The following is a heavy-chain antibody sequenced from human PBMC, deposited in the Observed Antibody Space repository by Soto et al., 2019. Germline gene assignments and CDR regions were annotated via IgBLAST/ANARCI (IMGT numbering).Heavy chain of an antibody. V-gene: IGHV2-5*02. Sequence: QITLKESGPTLVKPTQTLTLTCNLSGFSLSTSGVGVGWFRQPPGKALEWLALLYWGDDKRYRPSLKNRLTLTQDTPENPVVLTMTNLDPVETATFFWAYQPQVNVTTYYFGAWAQGNQVTRSS. D-gene: IGHD3-3*01. J-gene: IGHJ1*01. CDR1: GFSLSTSGVG. CDR2: LYWGDDK. CDR3: AYQPQVNVTTYYFGA.